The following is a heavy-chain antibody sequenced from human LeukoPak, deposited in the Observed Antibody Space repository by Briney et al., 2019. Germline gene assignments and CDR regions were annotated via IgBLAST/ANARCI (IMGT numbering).Heavy chain of an antibody. CDR3: ARNQYSGSYSPRDGMDV. Sequence: XSVKVSCKASGYTFTSYGISWVRQAPGQGLEWMGWISAYNGNTNYAQKLQGRVTMTTGTSTSTAYMELRSLRSDDTAVYYCARNQYSGSYSPRDGMDVWGKGTTVTVSS. V-gene: IGHV1-18*01. CDR1: GYTFTSYG. J-gene: IGHJ6*04. CDR2: ISAYNGNT. D-gene: IGHD1-26*01.